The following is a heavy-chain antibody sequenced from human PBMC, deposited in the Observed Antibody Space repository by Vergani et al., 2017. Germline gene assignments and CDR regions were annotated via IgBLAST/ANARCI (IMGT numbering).Heavy chain of an antibody. CDR3: AREDYGDYGPDAFDI. J-gene: IGHJ3*02. V-gene: IGHV4-31*03. CDR1: GGSISSGGYY. Sequence: QVQLQESGPGLVKPSQTLSLTCTVSGGSISSGGYYWSWVRQHPGKGLEWIGYIYYSGSTYYNPSLKSRVTISVDTSKNQFSLKLSSVTAAATAVYYCAREDYGDYGPDAFDIWGQGTMVTVSS. CDR2: IYYSGST. D-gene: IGHD4-17*01.